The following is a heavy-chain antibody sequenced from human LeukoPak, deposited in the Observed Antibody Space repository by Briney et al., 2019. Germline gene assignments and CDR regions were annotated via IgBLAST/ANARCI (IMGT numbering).Heavy chain of an antibody. CDR3: AREERGYFDY. V-gene: IGHV3-7*01. Sequence: GGSLRLSCVASGFTFSTHWMSWVRQVPGKGLEWVANIKEDGSAKYYVDSVKGRFTISRDNAKKSLYLQMDSLRAEDSAVYYCAREERGYFDYWGQGTLVTVSS. J-gene: IGHJ4*02. CDR2: IKEDGSAK. D-gene: IGHD1-26*01. CDR1: GFTFSTHW.